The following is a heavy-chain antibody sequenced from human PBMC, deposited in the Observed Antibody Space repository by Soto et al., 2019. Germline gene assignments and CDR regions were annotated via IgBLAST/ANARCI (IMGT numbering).Heavy chain of an antibody. V-gene: IGHV3-33*01. CDR2: IWSDGSEQ. CDR3: ATEPRMSSRGRGGMDV. CDR1: GFSIRTYG. D-gene: IGHD3-10*01. J-gene: IGHJ6*02. Sequence: QVELVESGGGVVQPGKSLRLSCVASGFSIRTYGMHWVRQAPGKGLEWVAVIWSDGSEQLYAYSMKGRLTISRDNAKNTLSLQVNSLRADDTAAYFCATEPRMSSRGRGGMDVWGHGTTVIVSS.